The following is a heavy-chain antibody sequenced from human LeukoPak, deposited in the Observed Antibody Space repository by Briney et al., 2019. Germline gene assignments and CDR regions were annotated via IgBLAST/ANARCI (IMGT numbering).Heavy chain of an antibody. CDR2: IKQDGGET. D-gene: IGHD3-9*01. J-gene: IGHJ4*02. Sequence: AGGSLRLSCAASGFPFSSYWMAWVRQAPGKGLEWVASIKQDGGETFYVDSVKGRFTISRDNAKNSLYLQMNSLRAEDTAVYYCARTIRLGLYYFDYWGQGTLVTVSS. CDR3: ARTIRLGLYYFDY. CDR1: GFPFSSYW. V-gene: IGHV3-7*01.